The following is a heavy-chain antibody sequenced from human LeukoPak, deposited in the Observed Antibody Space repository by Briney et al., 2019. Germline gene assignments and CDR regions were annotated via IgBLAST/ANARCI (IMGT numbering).Heavy chain of an antibody. CDR1: GFTFSSYE. Sequence: GGSLRLSCAASGFTFSSYEMNWVRQAPGKGLEWVSYISSSGSTIYYVDSVKGRFTISRDNAKNSLYLQMNSLRAEDTAVYYCARDPPPAVAGRAYWGQGTLVTVSS. CDR2: ISSSGSTI. CDR3: ARDPPPAVAGRAY. V-gene: IGHV3-48*03. D-gene: IGHD6-19*01. J-gene: IGHJ4*02.